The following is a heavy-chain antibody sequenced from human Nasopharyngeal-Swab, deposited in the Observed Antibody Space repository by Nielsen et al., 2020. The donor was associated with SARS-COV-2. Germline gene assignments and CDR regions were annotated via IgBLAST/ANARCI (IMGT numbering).Heavy chain of an antibody. CDR2: IWYDGSNK. CDR3: ARDSAPYSSSWYRRVYWYFDL. Sequence: GESLKISCAASGFTFSSYGVHWVRQAPGKGLEWVAVIWYDGSNKYYADSVKGRFTISRDNSKNTLYLQMNSLRAEDTAVYYCARDSAPYSSSWYRRVYWYFDLWGRGTLVTVSS. D-gene: IGHD6-13*01. J-gene: IGHJ2*01. V-gene: IGHV3-33*01. CDR1: GFTFSSYG.